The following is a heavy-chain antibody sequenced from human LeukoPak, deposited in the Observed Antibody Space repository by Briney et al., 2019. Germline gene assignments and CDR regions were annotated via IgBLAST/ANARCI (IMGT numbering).Heavy chain of an antibody. Sequence: SETLSLTCTGSGGSISAYYWSWFRQPPGKGLEWIGLISYSGSTNYNPSLKSRVTISVDTSKNQFSLKLSSVTAADTAVYYCAREAVAGGSGSNYYYYGVDVWGQGTTVTVSS. D-gene: IGHD3-10*01. J-gene: IGHJ6*02. CDR3: AREAVAGGSGSNYYYYGVDV. CDR1: GGSISAYY. CDR2: ISYSGST. V-gene: IGHV4-59*01.